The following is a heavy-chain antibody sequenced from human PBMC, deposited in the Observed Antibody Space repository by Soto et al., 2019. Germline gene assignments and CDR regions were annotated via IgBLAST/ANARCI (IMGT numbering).Heavy chain of an antibody. CDR1: GYTFTSYG. CDR2: ISAYNGNT. V-gene: IGHV1-18*01. D-gene: IGHD3-10*01. J-gene: IGHJ6*02. Sequence: ASVKVSCKASGYTFTSYGISWVRQAPGQGLEWMGWISAYNGNTNYAQKLQGRVTMTTDTSTSTAYMELRSLRSDDTAVYYCAGEPKSYYRYYYYGMDVWGQGTTVTVSS. CDR3: AGEPKSYYRYYYYGMDV.